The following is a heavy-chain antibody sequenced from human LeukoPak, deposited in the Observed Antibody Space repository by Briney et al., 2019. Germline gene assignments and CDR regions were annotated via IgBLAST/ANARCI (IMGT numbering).Heavy chain of an antibody. Sequence: SETLSLTCTVSGYSIGSGYYWGWIRQPPGEGLEWIGSIYHSGSTYYNPSLKSRVTISVDTSKNQFSLKLTSVTAADAAVYYCARDYCSTTSCYTVDVFDLWGQGTMVTVSS. CDR3: ARDYCSTTSCYTVDVFDL. CDR1: GYSIGSGYY. V-gene: IGHV4-38-2*02. D-gene: IGHD2-2*02. J-gene: IGHJ3*01. CDR2: IYHSGST.